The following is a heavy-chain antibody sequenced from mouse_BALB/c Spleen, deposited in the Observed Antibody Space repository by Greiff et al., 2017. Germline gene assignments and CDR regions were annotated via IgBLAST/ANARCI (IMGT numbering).Heavy chain of an antibody. V-gene: IGHV3-6*02. Sequence: VQLQQSGPGLVKPSQSLSLTCSVTGYSITSGYYWNWIRQFPGNKLEWMGYISYDGSNNYNPSLKNRISITRDTSKNQFFLKLNSVTTEDTATYYCASPNYYYGSSYAMDCWGQGTSVTVSS. CDR1: GYSITSGYY. D-gene: IGHD1-1*01. CDR2: ISYDGSN. J-gene: IGHJ4*01. CDR3: ASPNYYYGSSYAMDC.